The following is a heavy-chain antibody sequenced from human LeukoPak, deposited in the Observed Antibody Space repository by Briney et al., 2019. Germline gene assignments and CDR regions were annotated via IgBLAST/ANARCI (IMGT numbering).Heavy chain of an antibody. CDR1: GFTFGNYA. CDR2: ISGGGGST. J-gene: IGHJ4*02. Sequence: GGCLRFSCAASGFTFGNYAMKWVRQAPGKGLEWVSAISGGGGSTYYADSVKGRFSISRDNSMNTLYLEINSLRAEDTALYYCAKAGLYCSGTSCYVSHWGQGTLVTVSS. CDR3: AKAGLYCSGTSCYVSH. V-gene: IGHV3-23*01. D-gene: IGHD2-2*01.